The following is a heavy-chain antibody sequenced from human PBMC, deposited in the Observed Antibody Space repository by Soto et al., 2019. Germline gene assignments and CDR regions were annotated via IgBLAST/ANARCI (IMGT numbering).Heavy chain of an antibody. Sequence: EVQLVESGEGLVQPGGSLRLCCAASGFTFSSYSMNWVRQAPGKGLEWVSYISRSSSTIYYADSVKGRFTISRDNAKNSLYLQLNSLRAEDTAVYYCAREGYYDSSGYYYVYYYYGMDVWGQGTTVTVSS. CDR2: ISRSSSTI. D-gene: IGHD3-22*01. V-gene: IGHV3-48*01. J-gene: IGHJ6*02. CDR1: GFTFSSYS. CDR3: AREGYYDSSGYYYVYYYYGMDV.